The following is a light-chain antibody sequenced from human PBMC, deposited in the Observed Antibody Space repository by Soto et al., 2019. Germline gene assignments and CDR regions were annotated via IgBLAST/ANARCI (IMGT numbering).Light chain of an antibody. V-gene: IGKV3-20*01. Sequence: TPSTATQTVSPCASATLSCRASQSVSNNYLAWYQQKPGQAPRLRIYGASNRATGIPDRFSVSGSGTDFTLTISRREPEDFAVYDCHQYGNAGTFGQGTKVDI. CDR2: GAS. CDR1: QSVSNNY. CDR3: HQYGNAGT. J-gene: IGKJ1*01.